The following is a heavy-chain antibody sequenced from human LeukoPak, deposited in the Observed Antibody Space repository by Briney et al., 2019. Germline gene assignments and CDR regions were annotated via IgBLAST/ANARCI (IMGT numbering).Heavy chain of an antibody. CDR1: GFTFSSYW. V-gene: IGHV3-74*01. D-gene: IGHD2/OR15-2a*01. J-gene: IGHJ5*02. CDR3: ARSNYDSTTFYYHLDL. Sequence: PGGSLRLSCAASGFTFSSYWMHWVRQAPGKGPVWASRVDVHGQGTAYADSVKGRFTISRDNAKNTLSLQMNSLSAEDTAVYYCARSNYDSTTFYYHLDLWGQGTLVTVSS. CDR2: VDVHGQGT.